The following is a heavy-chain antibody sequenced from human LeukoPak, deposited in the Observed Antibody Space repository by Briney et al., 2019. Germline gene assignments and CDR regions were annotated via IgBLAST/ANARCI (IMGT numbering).Heavy chain of an antibody. J-gene: IGHJ5*02. CDR1: GGTFSSYG. CDR3: ARELAWYGWFDP. Sequence: ASVKVSCKASGGTFSSYGISWVRQAPGQGLEWMGWISAYNGNTNYAQKLQGRVTMTTDTSTSTAYMELRSLRSDDTAVYYCARELAWYGWFDPWGQGTLVTVSS. CDR2: ISAYNGNT. V-gene: IGHV1-18*01. D-gene: IGHD6-13*01.